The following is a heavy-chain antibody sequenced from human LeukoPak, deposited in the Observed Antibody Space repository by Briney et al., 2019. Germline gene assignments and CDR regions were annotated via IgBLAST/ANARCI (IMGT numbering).Heavy chain of an antibody. CDR2: IYSGGST. D-gene: IGHD3-16*01. CDR3: ARGAARGFDY. V-gene: IGHV3-53*01. CDR1: GFTVSSNY. J-gene: IGHJ4*02. Sequence: PGGSLRLSCAASGFTVSSNYMSWVRQSPGKGLEWVSVIYSGGSTYYADSVKGRFTISRDNAKNSLFLQMNSLRDEDTAVYYCARGAARGFDYWGQGTLVTVSS.